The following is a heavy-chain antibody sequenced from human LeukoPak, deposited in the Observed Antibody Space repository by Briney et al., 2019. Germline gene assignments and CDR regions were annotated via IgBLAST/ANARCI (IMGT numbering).Heavy chain of an antibody. Sequence: GGSLRLSCAASGFTFSSYAVHWVRQAPGKGLEWVAVISYDGSNKYYADSVKGRFTISRGNSKNTLYLQMNSLRAEDTAVYYCARLDIVLIGGLDPWGQGTLVTVSS. CDR2: ISYDGSNK. CDR1: GFTFSSYA. V-gene: IGHV3-30-3*01. CDR3: ARLDIVLIGGLDP. D-gene: IGHD2-8*01. J-gene: IGHJ5*02.